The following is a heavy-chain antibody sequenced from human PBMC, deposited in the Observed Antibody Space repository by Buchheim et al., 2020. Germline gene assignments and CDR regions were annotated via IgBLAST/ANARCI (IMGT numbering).Heavy chain of an antibody. Sequence: QVQLQESGPGLVKPSQTLSLTCTVSGGSISSGSYYWSWIRQPAGKGLERIGRIYTSGSTNYNPSLKSRVTISVDTSKNQFSLKLSSVTAADTAVYYCARDEYSGWFNYWGQGTL. CDR3: ARDEYSGWFNY. J-gene: IGHJ4*02. CDR2: IYTSGST. V-gene: IGHV4-61*02. CDR1: GGSISSGSYY. D-gene: IGHD6-19*01.